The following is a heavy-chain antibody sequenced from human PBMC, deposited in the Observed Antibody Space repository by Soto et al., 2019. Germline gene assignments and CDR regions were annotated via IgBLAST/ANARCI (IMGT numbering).Heavy chain of an antibody. CDR2: IYYSGST. CDR1: GGSISSSSYY. D-gene: IGHD2-2*01. Sequence: SETLSLTCTVSGGSISSSSYYWGWIRQPPGKGLEWIGSIYYSGSTYYNPSLKSRVTISVDTSKNQFSLKLSSVTAADTAVYYCARHLLEGVVGVPAASIDYWRQGTLVTVS. CDR3: ARHLLEGVVGVPAASIDY. V-gene: IGHV4-39*01. J-gene: IGHJ4*02.